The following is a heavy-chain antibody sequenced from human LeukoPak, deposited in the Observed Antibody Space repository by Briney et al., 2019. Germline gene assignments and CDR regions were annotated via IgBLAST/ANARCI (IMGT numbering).Heavy chain of an antibody. CDR1: GYTFTSYA. CDR2: INTNTGNP. CDR3: ARDPYCSGGSCPYYYFDY. V-gene: IGHV7-4-1*02. Sequence: ASVTVSCKASGYTFTSYAMNWVRQAPGQGLEWMGWINTNTGNPTYAQGFTGRFVFALDTSVSTAYLQSSSLKAEDTAVYYCARDPYCSGGSCPYYYFDYWGQGTLVTVSS. J-gene: IGHJ4*02. D-gene: IGHD2-15*01.